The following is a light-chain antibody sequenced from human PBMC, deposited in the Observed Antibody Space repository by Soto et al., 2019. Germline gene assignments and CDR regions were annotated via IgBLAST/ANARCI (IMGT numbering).Light chain of an antibody. CDR2: DAS. Sequence: ELVMTQCPANLSVSPGARATLSCRASQSVSSNLAWYQQKPGQAPSLLIYDASTRATGIPARFSGIGSGTEFTLPISSLQSEDFAFDDCQQFHYWWTFGQGTKVDI. CDR3: QQFHYWWT. J-gene: IGKJ1*01. V-gene: IGKV3-15*01. CDR1: QSVSSN.